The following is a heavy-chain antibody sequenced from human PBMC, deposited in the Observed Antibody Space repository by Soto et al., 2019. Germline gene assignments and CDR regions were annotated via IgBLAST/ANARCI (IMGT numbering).Heavy chain of an antibody. V-gene: IGHV4-30-2*01. CDR2: IYHSGSA. D-gene: IGHD6-13*01. CDR1: GDSISSGGYS. CDR3: ARGATAGTGLFDH. J-gene: IGHJ4*02. Sequence: QLQLQESGSGLVKPSQTLSLTCAVSGDSISSGGYSWSWIQQPPGKGLEWIGYIYHSGSAHYNASLKSRVTISVDRSKNQFSLNLRSVTAADTAVYYCARGATAGTGLFDHWGQGTLVTVSS.